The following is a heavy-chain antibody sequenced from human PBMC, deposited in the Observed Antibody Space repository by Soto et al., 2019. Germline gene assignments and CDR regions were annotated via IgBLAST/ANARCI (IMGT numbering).Heavy chain of an antibody. CDR3: ARVNYGDYYYGMDV. CDR1: AGSFSHYY. D-gene: IGHD4-17*01. V-gene: IGHV4-34*01. J-gene: IGHJ6*02. CDR2: IKHSGSS. Sequence: SETLSLTCAVYAGSFSHYYWNWIRQSPGKGLEWIGKIKHSGSSNYNPSLRSRVSISVDTSKNQFSLKLSSVTAADTALYYCARVNYGDYYYGMDVWGQGTTVTVSS.